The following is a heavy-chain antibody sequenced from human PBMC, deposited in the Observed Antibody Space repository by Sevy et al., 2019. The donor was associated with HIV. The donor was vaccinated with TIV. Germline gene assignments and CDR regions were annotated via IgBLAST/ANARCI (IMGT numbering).Heavy chain of an antibody. D-gene: IGHD2-2*01. CDR2: ISYDGSNK. CDR3: ARGPSFIVVVPAATSDY. J-gene: IGHJ4*02. V-gene: IGHV3-30*04. Sequence: GESLKISCAASGFTFSSYAMHWVRQAPGKGLEWVAVISYDGSNKYYADSVKGRFTISRDNSKNTLYLQMNSLRAEDTAVYYCARGPSFIVVVPAATSDYWGQGTLVTVSS. CDR1: GFTFSSYA.